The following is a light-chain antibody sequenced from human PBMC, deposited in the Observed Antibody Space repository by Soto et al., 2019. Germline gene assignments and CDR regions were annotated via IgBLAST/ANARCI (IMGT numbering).Light chain of an antibody. J-gene: IGKJ1*01. V-gene: IGKV3D-20*02. CDR2: DAS. Sequence: IVMTHSPSTLSVSPLERATLSFMASQSVSGNYLAWYQQKPGQSPRLVIYDASSRATGIPDRFSGSGSGTDFTLTISSLQPEDFATYYCQQNYGTPGTFGQGTKVDIK. CDR3: QQNYGTPGT. CDR1: QSVSGNY.